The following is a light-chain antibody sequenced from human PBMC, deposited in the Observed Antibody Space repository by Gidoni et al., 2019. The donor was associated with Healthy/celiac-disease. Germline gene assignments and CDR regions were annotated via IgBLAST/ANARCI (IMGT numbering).Light chain of an antibody. J-gene: IGKJ3*01. CDR1: QSLVYSDGNTY. CDR3: MQGTHSFT. V-gene: IGKV2-30*01. CDR2: KVS. Sequence: DVVMTQSPLSLPVTLGQPASISCRSSQSLVYSDGNTYLNWFQQRPGQSPRRLIYKVSNRDSGVPDRFSGSGSGTDFTLKISRVEAEDVGVYYCMQGTHSFTFGPGTKVDTK.